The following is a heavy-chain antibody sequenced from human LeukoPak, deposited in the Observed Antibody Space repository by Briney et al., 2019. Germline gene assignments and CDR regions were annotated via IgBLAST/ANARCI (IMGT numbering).Heavy chain of an antibody. V-gene: IGHV4-59*02. J-gene: IGHJ4*02. Sequence: SETLSLTCTVSGGSVSNYYWSWIRQSPGKGLEWIGYISHSGSVNYNPSLKSRVTMSVDTSKNQFSLKLSSVTAADMAVYYCARVKGREGSTVIIDYWGQGTLVTVSS. D-gene: IGHD3-10*01. CDR2: ISHSGSV. CDR1: GGSVSNYY. CDR3: ARVKGREGSTVIIDY.